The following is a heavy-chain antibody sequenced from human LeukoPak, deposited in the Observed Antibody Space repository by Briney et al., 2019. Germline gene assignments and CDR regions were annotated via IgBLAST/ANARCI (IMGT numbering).Heavy chain of an antibody. CDR1: GYTFTGYY. D-gene: IGHD3-10*01. J-gene: IGHJ4*02. CDR2: INTNTGNP. Sequence: ASVKVSCKASGYTFTGYYMHWVRQAPGQGLEWMGWINTNTGNPTYAQGFTGRFVFSLDTSVSTAYLQISSLKAEDTAVYYCASKYGSGIDYWGQGTLVTVSS. CDR3: ASKYGSGIDY. V-gene: IGHV7-4-1*02.